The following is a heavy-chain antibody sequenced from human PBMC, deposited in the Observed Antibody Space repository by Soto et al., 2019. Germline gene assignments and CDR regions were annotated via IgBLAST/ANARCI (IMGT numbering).Heavy chain of an antibody. J-gene: IGHJ4*02. D-gene: IGHD2-15*01. CDR1: GCSIRSDY. CDR3: ARTQAVFIDY. V-gene: IGHV4-38-2*02. CDR2: IYYSEST. Sequence: XXTLSLPCTVSGCSIRSDYCRWIRQTPGKGLEWIGSIYYSESTYYNPSLKSRVTISVDTSKNQFSLKLSSVTAADTAVYYCARTQAVFIDYWGQGTLVTVSS.